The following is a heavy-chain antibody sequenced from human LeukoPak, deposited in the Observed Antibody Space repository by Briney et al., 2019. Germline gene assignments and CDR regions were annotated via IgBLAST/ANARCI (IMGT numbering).Heavy chain of an antibody. CDR3: ARDSVGVPTDFDY. J-gene: IGHJ4*02. Sequence: GASVKVSCKASGYTFTSYDINWVRQATGQGLEWMGWINAGNGNTKYSQKFQGRVTITRDTSASTAYMELSSLRSEDTAVYYCARDSVGVPTDFDYWGQGTLVTVSS. V-gene: IGHV1-3*01. D-gene: IGHD1-26*01. CDR2: INAGNGNT. CDR1: GYTFTSYD.